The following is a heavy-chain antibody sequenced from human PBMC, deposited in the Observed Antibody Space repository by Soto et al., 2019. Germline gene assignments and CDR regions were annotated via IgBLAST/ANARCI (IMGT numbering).Heavy chain of an antibody. V-gene: IGHV3-23*01. J-gene: IGHJ4*02. D-gene: IGHD2-2*01. CDR2: FGSGGNT. CDR3: GSRARFYFDY. Sequence: GGSLRLSCAASGFTFSTYAMSWVRQAPGKGMEWVSTFGSGGNTYHADSVKGRFTISRDNSKNTLYLQMNSLRAEYTAVYYCGSRARFYFDYFGQGTLVTFSS. CDR1: GFTFSTYA.